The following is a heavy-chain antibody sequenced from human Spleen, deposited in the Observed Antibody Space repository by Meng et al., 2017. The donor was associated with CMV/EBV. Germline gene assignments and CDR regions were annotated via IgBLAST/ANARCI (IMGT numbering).Heavy chain of an antibody. CDR2: ISSSSSYI. J-gene: IGHJ6*02. CDR3: ARVSGYCSTTTCHWVGGEGHYYYGMDV. CDR1: GGFINNNY. Sequence: ETLSLTCTVSGGFINNNYWCWIRQPPGKGLEWVSSISSSSSYIYYADSVKGRFTISRDNAKNSLDLQMNSLRAEDTAVYYCARVSGYCSTTTCHWVGGEGHYYYGMDVWGQGTTVTVSS. D-gene: IGHD2-2*01. V-gene: IGHV3-21*01.